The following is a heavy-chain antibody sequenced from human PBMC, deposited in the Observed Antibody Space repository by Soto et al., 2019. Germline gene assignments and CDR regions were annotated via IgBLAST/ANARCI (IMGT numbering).Heavy chain of an antibody. CDR1: GFTFTRYW. CDR2: ITGDGSTT. D-gene: IGHD1-1*01. Sequence: EVQLVESGGGLVQPGGSLRLSCAASGFTFTRYWMHWVRQAPGKGLVWVSRITGDGSTTTYADSVKGRFTIFRDNAKNTLYLQMNRLRAADTAVYYCARDLPTGTPPPYFDYWGQGTLVSVSS. J-gene: IGHJ4*02. V-gene: IGHV3-74*01. CDR3: ARDLPTGTPPPYFDY.